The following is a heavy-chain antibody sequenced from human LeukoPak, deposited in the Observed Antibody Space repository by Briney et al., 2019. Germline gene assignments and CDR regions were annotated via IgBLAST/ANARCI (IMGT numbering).Heavy chain of an antibody. CDR1: GSTFSSYA. CDR2: ISGSGGST. V-gene: IGHV3-23*01. Sequence: GGSLRLSCAASGSTFSSYAMSWVRQAPGKGLEWVSAISGSGGSTYYADSVKGRFTISRDNSKNTLYLQMNSLRAEDTAVYYCATGYSGYDTLAVAGSLDYWGQGTLVTVSS. D-gene: IGHD5-12*01. J-gene: IGHJ4*02. CDR3: ATGYSGYDTLAVAGSLDY.